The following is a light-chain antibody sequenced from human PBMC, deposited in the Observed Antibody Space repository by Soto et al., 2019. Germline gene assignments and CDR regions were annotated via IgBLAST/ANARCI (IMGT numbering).Light chain of an antibody. CDR3: QQYGSSPPYT. Sequence: EIVLTQSPGTLSLSPGERATLSCRASQSVSSCYLAWYQQKPGQGPRLLIYGASSRATGFTDRFSGRGYGTEFTLTISSLEPEDYAVYYGQQYGSSPPYTFGQGTKLEIK. CDR2: GAS. V-gene: IGKV3-20*01. CDR1: QSVSSCY. J-gene: IGKJ2*01.